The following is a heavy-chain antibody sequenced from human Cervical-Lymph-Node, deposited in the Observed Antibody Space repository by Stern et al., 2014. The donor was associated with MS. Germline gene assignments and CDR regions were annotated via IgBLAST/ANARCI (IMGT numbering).Heavy chain of an antibody. V-gene: IGHV4-61*02. CDR1: GGSISNDNFF. CDR2: VYLSVST. J-gene: IGHJ5*02. D-gene: IGHD1-26*01. CDR3: ALGAEWFDP. Sequence: QLQLQESGPGLVKPSQTLSLTCTVSGGSISNDNFFWSWIRQPAGKGLEWIGRVYLSVSTNYNPSLKSRVTISMATSITQFSLKLTSGTAADTAVYYCALGAEWFDPWGQGTLVTVSS.